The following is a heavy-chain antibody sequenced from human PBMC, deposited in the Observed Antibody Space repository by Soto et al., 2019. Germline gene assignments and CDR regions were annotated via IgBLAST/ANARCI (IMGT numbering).Heavy chain of an antibody. D-gene: IGHD6-19*01. J-gene: IGHJ4*02. CDR3: ARAGGYSSGVGY. CDR2: IYYSGST. Sequence: PSETLSLTCTVSGGSISSYYWTWIRQPPGKGLEWIGNIYYSGSTNYNPSLKSRVTISVDTSKNQFSLKVNSVTAADTAVYYCARAGGYSSGVGYWGQGTLVTVS. V-gene: IGHV4-59*01. CDR1: GGSISSYY.